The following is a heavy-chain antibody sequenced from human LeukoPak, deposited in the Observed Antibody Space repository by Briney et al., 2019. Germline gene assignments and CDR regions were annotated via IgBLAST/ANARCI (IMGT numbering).Heavy chain of an antibody. CDR1: GGSISSGSYY. J-gene: IGHJ4*02. CDR3: ARGLDYGSGSPHFDY. V-gene: IGHV4-61*02. D-gene: IGHD3-10*01. Sequence: SDTLSLTCTVSGGSISSGSYYWSWIRQPAGKGLEWIGRIYTSGSTNYNPSLKSRVTISVDTSKNQFSLKLSSVTAVDTAVYYCARGLDYGSGSPHFDYWGQGTLVTVSS. CDR2: IYTSGST.